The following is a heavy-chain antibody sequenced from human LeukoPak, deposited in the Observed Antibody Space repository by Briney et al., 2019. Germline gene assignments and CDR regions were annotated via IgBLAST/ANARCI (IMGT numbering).Heavy chain of an antibody. V-gene: IGHV1-18*01. CDR3: ARGDPAYYYDSSGYRRTLDY. D-gene: IGHD3-22*01. CDR1: GYTFTSYG. Sequence: ASVKVSCKASGYTFTSYGISWVRQAPGQGLEWMGWISAYNGNTNYAQKLQGRVTMTTDTSTSTAYMELRSLRSDDTAVYYCARGDPAYYYDSSGYRRTLDYWGQGTLVTVSS. CDR2: ISAYNGNT. J-gene: IGHJ4*02.